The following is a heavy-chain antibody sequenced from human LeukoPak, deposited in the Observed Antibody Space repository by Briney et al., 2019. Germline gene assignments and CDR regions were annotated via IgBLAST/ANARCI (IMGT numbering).Heavy chain of an antibody. D-gene: IGHD3-22*01. J-gene: IGHJ4*02. V-gene: IGHV1-18*01. CDR1: GYTFTSYG. Sequence: GASVKVSCKASGYTFTSYGISWVRQAPGQGLEWMGWISAYNGNTNYAQKLQGRVTMTTDTSTSTAYMELRSLRSEDTAVYYCARGGGYDSSGYYSLYYFDYWGQGTLVTVSS. CDR2: ISAYNGNT. CDR3: ARGGGYDSSGYYSLYYFDY.